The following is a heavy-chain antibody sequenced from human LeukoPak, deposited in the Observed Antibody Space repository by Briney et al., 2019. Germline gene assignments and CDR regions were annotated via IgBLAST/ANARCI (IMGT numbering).Heavy chain of an antibody. CDR2: IYYSGST. Sequence: SETLSLTCTVSGGSISSSSYYWGWIRQPPGKGLEWIGSIYYSGSTYYNPSLKSRVTISVDTSKNQFSLKLSSVTAADTAVYYCARGDVPESIAVAGREEDYWGQGTLVTVSS. D-gene: IGHD6-19*01. J-gene: IGHJ4*02. V-gene: IGHV4-39*07. CDR3: ARGDVPESIAVAGREEDY. CDR1: GGSISSSSYY.